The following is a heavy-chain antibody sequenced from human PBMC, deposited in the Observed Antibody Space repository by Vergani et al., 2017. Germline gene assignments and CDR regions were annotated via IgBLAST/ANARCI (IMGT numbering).Heavy chain of an antibody. J-gene: IGHJ6*02. D-gene: IGHD3-10*01. CDR1: GGTFSSYT. CDR2: IIPILGIA. Sequence: QVQLVQSGAEVKKPGSSVKVSCKASGGTFSSYTISWVRQAPGQGLEWMGRIIPILGIANYAQKFQGRVTITADKSTSTAYMELSSLRSEDTAGYYCAGDSEVNSYYGMDVWGQGTTVTVSS. CDR3: AGDSEVNSYYGMDV. V-gene: IGHV1-69*02.